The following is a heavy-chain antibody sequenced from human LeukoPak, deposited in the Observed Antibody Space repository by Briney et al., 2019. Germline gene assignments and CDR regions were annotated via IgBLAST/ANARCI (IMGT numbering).Heavy chain of an antibody. Sequence: GGSLRLSCAASGFTFSSYDMHWVRQATGKGLEWVSAIGTAGDTYYPGSVKGRFTISRENAKNSLHLQMNSLRAGDTAVYYCARAVRELNSGSYYFDYWGQGTLVTVSS. CDR1: GFTFSSYD. J-gene: IGHJ4*02. D-gene: IGHD1-26*01. V-gene: IGHV3-13*01. CDR2: IGTAGDT. CDR3: ARAVRELNSGSYYFDY.